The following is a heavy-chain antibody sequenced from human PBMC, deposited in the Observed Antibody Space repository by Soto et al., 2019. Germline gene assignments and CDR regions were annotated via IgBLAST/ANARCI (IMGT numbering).Heavy chain of an antibody. Sequence: SCAASGFTFTSSAVQWVRQARGQRLEWIGWIVVGSGNTNYAQKFQERVTITRDMSTSTAYMELSSLRSEDTAVYYCAADSIAVAGTLDYWGQGTLVTAPQ. CDR2: IVVGSGNT. J-gene: IGHJ4*02. CDR3: AADSIAVAGTLDY. D-gene: IGHD6-19*01. CDR1: GFTFTSSA. V-gene: IGHV1-58*01.